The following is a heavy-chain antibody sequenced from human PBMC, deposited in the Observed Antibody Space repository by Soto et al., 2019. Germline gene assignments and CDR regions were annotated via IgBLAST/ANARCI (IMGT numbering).Heavy chain of an antibody. CDR3: ARDLDYDSSGYYPPPYYYYGMDV. J-gene: IGHJ6*02. CDR2: ISSSGSTI. V-gene: IGHV3-48*03. Sequence: GGSLRLSXAASGFTFSSYEMNWVRQAPGKGLEWVSYISSSGSTIYYADSVKGRFTISRDNAKNSLYLQMNSLRAEDTAVYYCARDLDYDSSGYYPPPYYYYGMDVWGQGTTVTVSS. CDR1: GFTFSSYE. D-gene: IGHD3-22*01.